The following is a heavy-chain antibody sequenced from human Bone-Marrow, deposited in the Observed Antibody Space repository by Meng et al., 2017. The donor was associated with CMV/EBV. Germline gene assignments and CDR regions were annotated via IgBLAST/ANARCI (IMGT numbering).Heavy chain of an antibody. V-gene: IGHV3-30*03. Sequence: LSLTCAASGFTFSSYWMSWVRQAPGKGLGWVALISSDGSSRYYTDSVKGRFTISRDNSKNTLYLQMNSLRVEDTAVYFCAFLTLYYFDYWGQGALVTVSS. CDR2: ISSDGSSR. CDR1: GFTFSSYW. D-gene: IGHD2/OR15-2a*01. CDR3: AFLTLYYFDY. J-gene: IGHJ4*02.